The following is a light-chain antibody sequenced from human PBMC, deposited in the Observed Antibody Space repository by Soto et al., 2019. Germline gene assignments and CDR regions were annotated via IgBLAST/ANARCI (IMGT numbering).Light chain of an antibody. J-gene: IGLJ2*01. Sequence: QSVLTQPPSVSGAPGQRVTISCTGSSSNIGAGYDVHWYQQLPGTAPKLLIYGNSNRPSGVPDRFSGSKSGPSASRAITGLQAEDESDYYCQSYDSSLSGSVVFGGGTKLTVL. V-gene: IGLV1-40*01. CDR2: GNS. CDR3: QSYDSSLSGSVV. CDR1: SSNIGAGYD.